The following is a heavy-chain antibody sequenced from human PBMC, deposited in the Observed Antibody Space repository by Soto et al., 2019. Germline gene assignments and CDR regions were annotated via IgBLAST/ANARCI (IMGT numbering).Heavy chain of an antibody. V-gene: IGHV3-30*18. J-gene: IGHJ4*02. CDR3: AKGERQGLVTSDFNY. CDR1: GFTFSDYA. Sequence: VQLVESGGGVVQPGRSLRLSCAASGFTFSDYAMHWVRQAPGKGLEWVAVVSHDGRNTHYADSVKGRFTISRDRSKNTVSLELTNLRPEDTALYYCAKGERQGLVTSDFNYWGQGALGTVSS. CDR2: VSHDGRNT. D-gene: IGHD6-19*01.